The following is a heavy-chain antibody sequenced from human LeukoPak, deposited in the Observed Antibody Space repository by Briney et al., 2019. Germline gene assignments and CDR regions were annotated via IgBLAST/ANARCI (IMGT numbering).Heavy chain of an antibody. D-gene: IGHD3-10*01. CDR1: GYTFTSYD. V-gene: IGHV1-2*02. Sequence: ASVKVSCKASGYTFTSYDINWVRQATGQGLEWMGWINPNSGGTNYAQKFQGRVTMTRDTSISTAYMELSRLRSDDTAVYYCARGGGSGSYLSWFDPWGQGTLVTVSS. CDR2: INPNSGGT. J-gene: IGHJ5*02. CDR3: ARGGGSGSYLSWFDP.